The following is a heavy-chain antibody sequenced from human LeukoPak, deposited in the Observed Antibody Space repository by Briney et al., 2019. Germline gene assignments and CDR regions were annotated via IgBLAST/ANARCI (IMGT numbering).Heavy chain of an antibody. J-gene: IGHJ4*02. CDR1: GLTFSSYW. CDR3: ARVGSYCSSTSCYVDY. CDR2: INSDGSST. D-gene: IGHD2-2*01. V-gene: IGHV3-74*01. Sequence: GGSLRLSCAASGLTFSSYWMHWVRQAPGKGLVWVSRINSDGSSTSYADSVKGRFTISRDNAKNTLYLQMNSLRAEDTAVYYCARVGSYCSSTSCYVDYWGQGTLVTVSS.